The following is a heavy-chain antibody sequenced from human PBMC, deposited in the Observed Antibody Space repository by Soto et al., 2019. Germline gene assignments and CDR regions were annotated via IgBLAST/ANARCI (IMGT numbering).Heavy chain of an antibody. J-gene: IGHJ1*01. CDR3: AKYRPYYYDSSGYFQH. V-gene: IGHV3-23*01. D-gene: IGHD3-22*01. CDR2: ISGSGGST. Sequence: GGSLRLSCAASGFTFSSYAMSWVRQAPGKGLEWVSAISGSGGSTYYADSVKGRFTISRDNSKNTLYLQMNSLRAEDTAVYYCAKYRPYYYDSSGYFQHWGQGTLGTVSS. CDR1: GFTFSSYA.